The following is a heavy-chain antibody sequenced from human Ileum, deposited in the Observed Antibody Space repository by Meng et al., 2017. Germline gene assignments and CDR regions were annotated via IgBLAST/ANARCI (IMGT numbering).Heavy chain of an antibody. V-gene: IGHV3-23*01. CDR2: ISGSFSGSINA. Sequence: GGSLRLSCAASGFTFSNYAMNWVRQAPGKGLEWVSAISGSFSGSINADYADSVKGRFTISRDNSKNTLYLQMSSLRAEDTAVYYCARPRGGYSGYVDYWGQGTLVTVSS. J-gene: IGHJ4*02. CDR1: GFTFSNYA. D-gene: IGHD5-12*01. CDR3: ARPRGGYSGYVDY.